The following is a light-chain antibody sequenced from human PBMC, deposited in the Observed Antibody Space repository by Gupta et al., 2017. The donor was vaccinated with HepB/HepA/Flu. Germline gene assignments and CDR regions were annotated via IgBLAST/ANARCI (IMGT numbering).Light chain of an antibody. CDR2: DAS. Sequence: DIQMTQSPSSLSASVGDRVTITCQASQDISNYLNWYQQKPGKAPKLLLYDASKSETGVPSRLSGRGSGTDFTFTIISLQPEDIATYYCQQDDNLPFTSGHGTKVDIK. CDR1: QDISNY. V-gene: IGKV1-33*01. J-gene: IGKJ3*01. CDR3: QQDDNLPFT.